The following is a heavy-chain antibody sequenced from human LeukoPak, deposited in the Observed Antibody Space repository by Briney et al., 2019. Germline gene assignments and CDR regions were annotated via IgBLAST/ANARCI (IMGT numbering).Heavy chain of an antibody. CDR3: AKGRNSSTHDAFDI. CDR2: ITGSGDSR. D-gene: IGHD6-6*01. J-gene: IGHJ3*02. V-gene: IGHV3-23*01. Sequence: GGSLRLSCAASGFTFSSYAMSWVRQAPGKGLEWLSGITGSGDSRYSAASVKGRFTVSRDNSKSTLYLQMNSLRAEDTAVYYCAKGRNSSTHDAFDIWGQGTMVTVSS. CDR1: GFTFSSYA.